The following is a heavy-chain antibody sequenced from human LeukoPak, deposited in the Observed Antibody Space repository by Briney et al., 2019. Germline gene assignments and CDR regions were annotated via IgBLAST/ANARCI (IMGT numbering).Heavy chain of an antibody. D-gene: IGHD3-22*01. V-gene: IGHV4-59*08. Sequence: SETLSLTCTVSGGSISSYYWSWIRQPPGKGLEWIGYIYYSGSTNYNPSLKSRVTISVDTSKNQFSLKLSSVTAADTAVYYCARTYYYDSSKAFGIWGQGTMVTVSS. CDR2: IYYSGST. CDR3: ARTYYYDSSKAFGI. CDR1: GGSISSYY. J-gene: IGHJ3*02.